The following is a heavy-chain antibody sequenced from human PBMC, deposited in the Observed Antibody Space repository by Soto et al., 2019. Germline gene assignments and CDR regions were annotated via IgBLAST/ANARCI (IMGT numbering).Heavy chain of an antibody. CDR1: GFTFSDYY. Sequence: PGGSLRLSCAASGFTFSDYYMSWIRQAPGKGLEWVSYISSSGSTIYYADSVKGRFTISRDNAKNSLYLQMNSLRAEDTAVYYCAREKRQEYFRDGYHYGLGDAVWGQGTTVTVSS. J-gene: IGHJ6*02. CDR3: AREKRQEYFRDGYHYGLGDAV. CDR2: ISSSGSTI. D-gene: IGHD5-12*01. V-gene: IGHV3-11*01.